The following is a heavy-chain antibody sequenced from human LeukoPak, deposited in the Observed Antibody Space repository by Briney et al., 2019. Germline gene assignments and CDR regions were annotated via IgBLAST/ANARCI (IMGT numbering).Heavy chain of an antibody. CDR3: ARWRHTLARRWFDP. CDR2: IIPILDTT. J-gene: IGHJ5*02. CDR1: RGTFSNYA. V-gene: IGHV1-69*10. Sequence: ASVKVSCMASRGTFSNYAISWVRQAPGQGLEWMGGIIPILDTTNHAQKFQGRVTITADKSTSTAYMELSSLKSEDRDVYYCARWRHTLARRWFDPWGQGSLVTVS. D-gene: IGHD2-2*02.